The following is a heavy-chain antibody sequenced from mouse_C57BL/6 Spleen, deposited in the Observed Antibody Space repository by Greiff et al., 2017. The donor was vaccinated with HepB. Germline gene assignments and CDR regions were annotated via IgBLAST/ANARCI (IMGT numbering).Heavy chain of an antibody. Sequence: QVQLQQPGAELVKPGASVKLSCKASGYTFTSYWMHWVTQRPGRGLEWIGRIDPNRGGTKYNEKVKSKATLTVDTPSSTAYMQLSSLTSEDSAVYYCATGSLFDVWGTGTTVTVSS. CDR3: ATGSLFDV. J-gene: IGHJ1*03. CDR2: IDPNRGGT. D-gene: IGHD6-2*01. V-gene: IGHV1-72*01. CDR1: GYTFTSYW.